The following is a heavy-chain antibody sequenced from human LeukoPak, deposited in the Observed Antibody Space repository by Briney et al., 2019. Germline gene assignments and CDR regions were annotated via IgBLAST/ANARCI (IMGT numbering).Heavy chain of an antibody. CDR2: ISGSGGST. CDR3: AKGHLLWGLYYFDY. CDR1: GFTFSSYA. V-gene: IGHV3-23*01. D-gene: IGHD2-21*01. J-gene: IGHJ4*02. Sequence: PGGSLRLSSAASGFTFSSYAMSWVRQAPGQGLEWVSAISGSGGSTYYADSVKGRFTISRDNSKNTLYLQMNSLRAEDTAVYYCAKGHLLWGLYYFDYWGQVTLVTVSS.